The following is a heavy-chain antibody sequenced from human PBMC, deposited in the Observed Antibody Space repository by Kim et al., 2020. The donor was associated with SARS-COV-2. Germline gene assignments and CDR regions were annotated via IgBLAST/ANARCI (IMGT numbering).Heavy chain of an antibody. D-gene: IGHD3-9*01. CDR3: ARDPPTAYDILTGYYRRYYVDY. Sequence: GGSLRLSCAASGFTFSSYSMNWVRQAPGKGLEWVSYISSSSSTIYYADSVKGRFTISRDNAKNSLYLQMNSLRAEDTAVYYCARDPPTAYDILTGYYRRYYVDYWGQGTLVTVSS. CDR2: ISSSSSTI. V-gene: IGHV3-48*04. J-gene: IGHJ4*02. CDR1: GFTFSSYS.